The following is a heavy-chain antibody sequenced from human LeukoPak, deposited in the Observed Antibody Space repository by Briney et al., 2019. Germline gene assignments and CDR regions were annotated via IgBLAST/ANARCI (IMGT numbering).Heavy chain of an antibody. CDR2: INNSGST. CDR1: GGSFSGYY. V-gene: IGHV4-34*01. J-gene: IGHJ4*02. CDR3: ARGFYYLDY. Sequence: SETLSLTCAVYGGSFSGYYWSWIRQPPGEGLEWIGEINNSGSTNYNPSVKSRVTISVATSKNQFSLKPSSVTAADTAVYYCARGFYYLDYWGQGTLVTVPS.